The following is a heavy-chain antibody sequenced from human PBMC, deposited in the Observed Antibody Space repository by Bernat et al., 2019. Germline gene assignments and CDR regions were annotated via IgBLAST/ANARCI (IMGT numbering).Heavy chain of an antibody. CDR1: GGSISSGGYY. CDR3: ARGSPYYYDSSGYYFDYFDY. J-gene: IGHJ4*02. D-gene: IGHD3-22*01. Sequence: QVQLQESGPGLVKPSQTLSLTCTVPGGSISSGGYYWSWIRQHPGKGLEWIGYIYYSGSTYYNPSLKSRVTISVDTSKNQFSLKLSSVTAADTAVYYCARGSPYYYDSSGYYFDYFDYWGQGTLVTVSS. V-gene: IGHV4-31*03. CDR2: IYYSGST.